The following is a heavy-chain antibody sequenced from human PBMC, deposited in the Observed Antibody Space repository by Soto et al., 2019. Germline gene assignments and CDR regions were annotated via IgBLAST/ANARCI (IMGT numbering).Heavy chain of an antibody. J-gene: IGHJ3*02. D-gene: IGHD3-3*01. CDR2: INPATGAA. Sequence: QLHLVQSGAVVKKPGASVTVSCSASGYPVTADYMHWVRQAPGRGLEWMGGINPATGAAKYTQTFQGRVTMTRDTSTSTVFMELSGLTSEDPAVFYWARGGGVGVAGSAAFDMWGQGTLVTVSS. CDR3: ARGGGVGVAGSAAFDM. CDR1: GYPVTADY. V-gene: IGHV1-2*02.